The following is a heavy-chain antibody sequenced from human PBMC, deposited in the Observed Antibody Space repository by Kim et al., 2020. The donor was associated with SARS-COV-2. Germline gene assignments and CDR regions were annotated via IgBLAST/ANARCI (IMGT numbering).Heavy chain of an antibody. CDR3: AVWYNPTNNYGLDI. D-gene: IGHD1-20*01. CDR2: IWSDGGKK. CDR1: GLTFRNYG. Sequence: GGSLRLSCGASGLTFRNYGMHWVRQAPGKGLEWVALIWSDGGKKYYADSVKGRFTISRDNSKNMLYLQVDSLRAEDTAVYYCAVWYNPTNNYGLDIWGQGTTVTVSS. V-gene: IGHV3-33*08. J-gene: IGHJ6*02.